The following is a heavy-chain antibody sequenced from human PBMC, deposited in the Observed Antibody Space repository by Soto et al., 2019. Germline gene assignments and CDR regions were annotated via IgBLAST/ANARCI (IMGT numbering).Heavy chain of an antibody. D-gene: IGHD3-10*01. V-gene: IGHV3-15*01. CDR2: INSKTDGGTT. CDR3: TTDKEVITMVRGVIPPSHSHDY. J-gene: IGHJ4*02. Sequence: EVQLVESGGGLVKPGGSLRLACAASGFTFRNAWMSWVRQAPGKGLEWVGRINSKTDGGTTDYAAPVKGRFTISRDDSKNTLYLQMNSLKTDDTAVYYCTTDKEVITMVRGVIPPSHSHDYWGQGTLVTVSS. CDR1: GFTFRNAW.